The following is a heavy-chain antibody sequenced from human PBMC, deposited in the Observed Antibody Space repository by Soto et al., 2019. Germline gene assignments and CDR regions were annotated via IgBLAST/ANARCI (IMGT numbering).Heavy chain of an antibody. Sequence: GGSLRLSCAASGFTFCDYYMSWIRQTPGKGLEWVSYISSSGSTIYYADSVKGRFTISRDNAKNSLYLQMNSLRAEDTAVYYCARAPIVGATIGAFDIWGQGTMVTVSS. CDR2: ISSSGSTI. D-gene: IGHD1-26*01. V-gene: IGHV3-11*01. J-gene: IGHJ3*02. CDR3: ARAPIVGATIGAFDI. CDR1: GFTFCDYY.